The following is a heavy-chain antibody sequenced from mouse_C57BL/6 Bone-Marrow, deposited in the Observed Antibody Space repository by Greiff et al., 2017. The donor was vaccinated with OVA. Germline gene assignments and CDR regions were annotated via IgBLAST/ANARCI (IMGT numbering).Heavy chain of an antibody. Sequence: QVQLKESGAELARPGASVKLSCKASGYTFTSYGMSWVKQRTGQGLEWIGEIYPRSGNTYYNEKFKGKATLTADKSSSTAYMELRSLTSEDSAVYYCARLRYDYDYFAYWGRGTAPTVSA. J-gene: IGHJ2*01. CDR2: IYPRSGNT. D-gene: IGHD2-4*01. CDR3: ARLRYDYDYFAY. V-gene: IGHV1-81*01. CDR1: GYTFTSYG.